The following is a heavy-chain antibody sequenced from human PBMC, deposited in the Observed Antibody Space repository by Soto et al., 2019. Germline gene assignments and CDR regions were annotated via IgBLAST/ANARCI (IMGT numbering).Heavy chain of an antibody. CDR1: GFTFSSYA. J-gene: IGHJ5*02. CDR3: ARAVVSCSGGSCHNWFDP. V-gene: IGHV3-13*01. Sequence: GGSLRLSCAASGFTFSSYAMSWVRQATGKGLEWVSAIGTASDTFYPDSVKGRFTISRENAKNSLYLQMNSLRAGDTAVYYCARAVVSCSGGSCHNWFDPWGQGTLVTVSS. D-gene: IGHD2-15*01. CDR2: IGTASDT.